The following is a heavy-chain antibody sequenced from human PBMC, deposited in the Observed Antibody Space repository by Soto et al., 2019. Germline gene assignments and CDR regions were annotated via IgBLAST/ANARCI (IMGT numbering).Heavy chain of an antibody. CDR1: GFTFSSYG. D-gene: IGHD2-15*01. V-gene: IGHV3-30*18. Sequence: GGSLRLSCAASGFTFSSYGMHWVRQAPGKGLEWVAVISYDGSNKYYADSVKGRFTISRDNSKNTLYLQMNSLRAEDTAVYYCAKPAANFTYYYYYMDVWGKGTTVTVSS. CDR2: ISYDGSNK. CDR3: AKPAANFTYYYYYMDV. J-gene: IGHJ6*03.